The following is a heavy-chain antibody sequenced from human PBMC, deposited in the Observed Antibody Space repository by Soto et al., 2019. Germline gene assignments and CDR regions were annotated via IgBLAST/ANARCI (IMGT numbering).Heavy chain of an antibody. D-gene: IGHD5-12*01. CDR2: IWYDGSNK. V-gene: IGHV3-33*01. CDR3: AREGKDIVATIRPYYFDY. CDR1: GFTFSGYG. J-gene: IGHJ4*02. Sequence: QVQLVESGGGVVQPGRSLRLSCATSGFTFSGYGMHWVRQAPGKGLEWVAVIWYDGSNKYYADSVKGRFTISRDNSKNTLYLRMNSLRAEDTAVYYCAREGKDIVATIRPYYFDYWGQGTLVTVSS.